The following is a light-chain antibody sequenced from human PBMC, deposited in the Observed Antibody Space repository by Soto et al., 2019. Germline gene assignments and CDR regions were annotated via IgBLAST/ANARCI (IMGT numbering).Light chain of an antibody. CDR2: EAS. CDR3: QQYNTYPT. V-gene: IGKV1-5*03. Sequence: DIQMTQSPSTLSASVGDRVTITCRASQTISNWLACFQHKQVKAPKLLIYEASILESGVPSRFSGSGSGTEFTLTISSLQPDDFATYYCQQYNTYPTFGGGTKVEIK. J-gene: IGKJ4*01. CDR1: QTISNW.